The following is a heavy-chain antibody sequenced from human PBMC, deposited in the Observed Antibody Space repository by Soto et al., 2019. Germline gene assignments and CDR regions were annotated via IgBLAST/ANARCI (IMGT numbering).Heavy chain of an antibody. Sequence: QVQLVQSGADVKKPGSSVKVSCKASGGTFRISAISWLRQAPGQGLQWMGGIIPIIGTPNYAQKFQGRVSITADDSTSTAYMELSSLRSEDTAVYYCATGTFGVVSAQRFDYWGQGTLVTGSS. CDR3: ATGTFGVVSAQRFDY. V-gene: IGHV1-69*01. CDR1: GGTFRISA. J-gene: IGHJ4*02. CDR2: IIPIIGTP. D-gene: IGHD3-3*01.